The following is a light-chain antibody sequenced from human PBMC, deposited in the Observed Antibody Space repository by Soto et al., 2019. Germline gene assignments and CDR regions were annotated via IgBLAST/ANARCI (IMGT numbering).Light chain of an antibody. Sequence: QSVLTQPPSVSAAPGQKVTISCSGSSSNIGSNYVSWYQQLPGTAPKLLIYDHDKRPSGIPDRFSGSKSGTSATLGITGLQTGDEADYYCGTWDNSLSAGVFGGGTKLTVL. V-gene: IGLV1-51*01. CDR3: GTWDNSLSAGV. CDR1: SSNIGSNY. CDR2: DHD. J-gene: IGLJ3*02.